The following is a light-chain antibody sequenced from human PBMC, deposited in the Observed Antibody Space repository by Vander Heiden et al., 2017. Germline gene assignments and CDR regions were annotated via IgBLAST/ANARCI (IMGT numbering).Light chain of an antibody. V-gene: IGKV4-1*01. J-gene: IGKJ1*01. CDR2: WAS. Sequence: DIVMTQSPDSLAVSLGERATNNCKSSQRALYSSNNKNYLAWYQQKPGQPPKLLIYWASTRESGVPDRFSGSGSGTDFTLTISSLQAEDVAVYYYQQYYSTPWTFGQGTKVEIK. CDR3: QQYYSTPWT. CDR1: QRALYSSNNKNY.